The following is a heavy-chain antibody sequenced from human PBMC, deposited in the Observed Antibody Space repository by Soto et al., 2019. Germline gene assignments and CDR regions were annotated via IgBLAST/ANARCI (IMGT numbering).Heavy chain of an antibody. CDR1: SGSISSSSYY. D-gene: IGHD2-2*01. CDR2: IYYSGST. Sequence: SETLSLTCTVSSGSISSSSYYWGWIRQPPGKGLEWIGSIYYSGSTYYNPSLKSRVTISVDTSKNQFSLKLSSVTAADTAVYYCAGGRRSFVVVPAAMGGRFDPWGQGTLVTVSS. V-gene: IGHV4-39*01. CDR3: AGGRRSFVVVPAAMGGRFDP. J-gene: IGHJ5*02.